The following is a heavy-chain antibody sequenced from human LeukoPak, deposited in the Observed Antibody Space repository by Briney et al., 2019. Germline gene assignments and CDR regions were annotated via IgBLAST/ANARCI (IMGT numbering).Heavy chain of an antibody. CDR2: IYYSGST. V-gene: IGHV4-39*01. CDR3: ARRVAVEELGFDP. Sequence: NPSETLSLTCTVSGGSISSSSYYWGWIRQPPGKGLEWIGSIYYSGSTYYNPSLKSRVTISVDTSKNQFSLKLSSVTAADTAVYYCARRVAVEELGFDPWGQGTLVTVSS. J-gene: IGHJ5*02. CDR1: GGSISSSSYY. D-gene: IGHD6-19*01.